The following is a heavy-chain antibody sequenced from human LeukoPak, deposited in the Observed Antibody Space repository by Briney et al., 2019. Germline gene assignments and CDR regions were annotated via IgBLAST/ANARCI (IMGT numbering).Heavy chain of an antibody. V-gene: IGHV1-18*01. Sequence: ASVKVSCKASGYTFTSYGISWVRQAPGQGLEWMGWISAYNGNTNYAQKLQGRVTMTTDTSTSTAYMELRSLRSDDTAVYYCARVYRYSSGWYVGYYYYYMDVWGKGTTVTISS. CDR1: GYTFTSYG. CDR2: ISAYNGNT. CDR3: ARVYRYSSGWYVGYYYYYMDV. D-gene: IGHD6-19*01. J-gene: IGHJ6*03.